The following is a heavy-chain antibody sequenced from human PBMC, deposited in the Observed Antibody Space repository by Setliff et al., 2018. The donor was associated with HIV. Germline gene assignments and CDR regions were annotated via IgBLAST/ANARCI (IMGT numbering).Heavy chain of an antibody. CDR3: ARAKTIGVSAVFFDP. CDR2: IYVGGSV. V-gene: IGHV4-61*09. D-gene: IGHD3-3*01. Sequence: SETLSLTCTVSGGSMNSDSYSWTWLRQPAGKGPELIGHIYVGGSVIYNPSLASRVTISKVPSKNQFSLDLSSVTAADTAKYYCARAKTIGVSAVFFDPWGQGRPVTAPQ. CDR1: GGSMNSDSYS. J-gene: IGHJ5*02.